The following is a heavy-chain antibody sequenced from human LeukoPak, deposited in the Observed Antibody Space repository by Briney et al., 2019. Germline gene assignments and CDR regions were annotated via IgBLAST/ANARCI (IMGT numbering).Heavy chain of an antibody. V-gene: IGHV3-74*01. J-gene: IGHJ3*02. CDR1: GFTFSSYW. CDR2: INSDGSST. Sequence: PGGSLRLSCAASGFTFSSYWMHWVRQAPGKGLVWVSRINSDGSSTSYADPVKGRFTISRDNAKNTLYLQMNSLRAEDTAVYYCARTKPTTVTTRGAFDIWGQGTMVTVST. CDR3: ARTKPTTVTTRGAFDI. D-gene: IGHD4-17*01.